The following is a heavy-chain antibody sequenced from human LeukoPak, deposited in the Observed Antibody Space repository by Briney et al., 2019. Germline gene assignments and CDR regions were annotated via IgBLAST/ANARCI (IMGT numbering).Heavy chain of an antibody. Sequence: SETLSLTCTVSGGSISSYYWSWIRQPPGKGLEWIGYIYYSGSTNYNPSLKSRVTISVDTSKNQFSLKLRSVTAADTAVYYCARGGAPQGAFDIWGQGTMVTVSS. D-gene: IGHD3-16*01. J-gene: IGHJ3*02. CDR1: GGSISSYY. CDR2: IYYSGST. V-gene: IGHV4-59*01. CDR3: ARGGAPQGAFDI.